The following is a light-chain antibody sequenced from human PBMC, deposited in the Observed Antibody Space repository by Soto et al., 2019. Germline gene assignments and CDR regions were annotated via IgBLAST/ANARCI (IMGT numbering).Light chain of an antibody. Sequence: QSVLTQPASVSGSPGQSITISCTGTSSDVGGYNYVSWYQQHPGKAPKLMIYDVSNRPSGVSNRFSGSKSGNTASLTISGLQDEDEADYYCSSYTSSSTLVVFGGWAKLTVL. CDR3: SSYTSSSTLVV. CDR1: SSDVGGYNY. V-gene: IGLV2-14*01. J-gene: IGLJ2*01. CDR2: DVS.